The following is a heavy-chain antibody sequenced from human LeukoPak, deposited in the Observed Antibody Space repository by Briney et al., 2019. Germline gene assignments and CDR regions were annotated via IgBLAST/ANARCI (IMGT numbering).Heavy chain of an antibody. CDR2: ISYDGSNK. J-gene: IGHJ4*02. V-gene: IGHV3-30*18. Sequence: PGRSLRLSRAASGFTFSSYGMHWVRQAPGRGLEWVAVISYDGSNKYYADSVKGRFTISRDNSKNTLYLQMNSLRAEDTAVYYCAKVAVAGIDSDYWGQGTLVTVSS. D-gene: IGHD6-19*01. CDR1: GFTFSSYG. CDR3: AKVAVAGIDSDY.